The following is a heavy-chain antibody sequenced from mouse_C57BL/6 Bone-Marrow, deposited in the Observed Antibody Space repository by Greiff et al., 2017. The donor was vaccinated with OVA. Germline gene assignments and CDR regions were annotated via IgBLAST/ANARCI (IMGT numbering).Heavy chain of an antibody. J-gene: IGHJ3*01. CDR2: IYPGNSDT. V-gene: IGHV1-5*01. Sequence: VQLQQSGTVLARPGASVKMSCKTSGYTFTSYWMHWVKQRPGQGLEWIGAIYPGNSDTSYNQKFKGKAKLTAVNSASTAYMELSILTNEDSAVYYCSRENPYYGSSYAWFAYWGQGTLVTVSA. CDR1: GYTFTSYW. D-gene: IGHD1-1*01. CDR3: SRENPYYGSSYAWFAY.